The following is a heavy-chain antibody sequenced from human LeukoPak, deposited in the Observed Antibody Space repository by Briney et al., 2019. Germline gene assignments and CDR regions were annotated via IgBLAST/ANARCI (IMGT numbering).Heavy chain of an antibody. CDR3: ARRLGISHWYFDL. CDR1: GYSFTSYW. Sequence: GESLKISCKGSGYSFTSYWISWVRQMPGKGLEWMGRIDPSDSYTNYSPSFQGHDTISADKSISTAYLQWSSLKASDTAVYYCARRLGISHWYFDLWGRGTLVTVSS. CDR2: IDPSDSYT. V-gene: IGHV5-10-1*01. D-gene: IGHD7-27*01. J-gene: IGHJ2*01.